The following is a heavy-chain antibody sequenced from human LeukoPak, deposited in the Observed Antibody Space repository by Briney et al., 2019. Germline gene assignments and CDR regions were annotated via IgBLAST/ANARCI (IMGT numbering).Heavy chain of an antibody. J-gene: IGHJ4*02. CDR1: GGSILSSSYY. CDR3: ARGRHGDHVSLFEY. Sequence: SETLPLTCTVSGGSILSSSYYWGWIRQPPGKGLEWIGSIYYGGSTDYNPSLKSRVIISVDTSKNQFSLQLNSVTPEDTAVYFCARGRHGDHVSLFEYWGQGTLVTVSS. V-gene: IGHV4-39*07. D-gene: IGHD3-10*02. CDR2: IYYGGST.